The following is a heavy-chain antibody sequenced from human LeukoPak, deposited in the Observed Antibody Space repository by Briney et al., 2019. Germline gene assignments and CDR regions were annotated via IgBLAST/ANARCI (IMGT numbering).Heavy chain of an antibody. CDR2: ISGSGGST. V-gene: IGHV3-23*01. CDR1: GFTFSSYA. Sequence: PGGPLRLSCTASGFTFSSYAMSWVRQARGKGLECVSAISGSGGSTHYADSVKGRFTISRDNSKNTLYLQMNSLRAEDTAVYYCAKARQPYSSSSGFDYWGQGTLVTVSS. CDR3: AKARQPYSSSSGFDY. J-gene: IGHJ4*02. D-gene: IGHD6-6*01.